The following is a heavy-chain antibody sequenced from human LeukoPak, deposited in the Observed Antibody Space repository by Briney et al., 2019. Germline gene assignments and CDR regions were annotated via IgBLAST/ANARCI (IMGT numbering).Heavy chain of an antibody. V-gene: IGHV3-7*01. CDR3: ARDVYSSGYYGQN. CDR2: IKEDGSEE. CDR1: GFTFSSYW. J-gene: IGHJ4*02. D-gene: IGHD3-22*01. Sequence: GGSLRLSCAASGFTFSSYWMYWVRQAPGKGLEWVANIKEDGSEEYYVESVKGRFSVSRDNAKNSLYLQMDSLRAEDTAVYYCARDVYSSGYYGQNWGQGILVTVPS.